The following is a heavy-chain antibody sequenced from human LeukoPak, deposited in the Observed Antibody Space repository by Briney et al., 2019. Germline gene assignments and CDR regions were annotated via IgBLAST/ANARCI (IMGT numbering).Heavy chain of an antibody. J-gene: IGHJ4*02. CDR1: GFTFTSYP. CDR2: ISGSGGST. V-gene: IGHV3-23*01. CDR3: AKGNYGSGPWDY. D-gene: IGHD3-10*01. Sequence: GGSLRLSCAASGFTFTSYPMSWVRQAPGKGLEWVPAISGSGGSTYYADSVKGRFTISRDNSKNTLYLQMNSLRAEDTAVYYCAKGNYGSGPWDYWGQGTLVTVSS.